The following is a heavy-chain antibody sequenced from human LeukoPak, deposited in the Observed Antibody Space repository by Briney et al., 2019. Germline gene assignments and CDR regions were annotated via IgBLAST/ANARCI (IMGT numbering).Heavy chain of an antibody. V-gene: IGHV3-66*02. CDR3: ARDPGSQRWLQPGDY. Sequence: GGSLRLSCAASGFTVSSNYMSWVCQAPGKGLEWVSVIYSGGSTYYADSVKGRFTISRDNSKNTLYLQMNSLRAEDTAVYYCARDPGSQRWLQPGDYWGQGTLVTVSS. J-gene: IGHJ4*02. CDR2: IYSGGST. CDR1: GFTVSSNY. D-gene: IGHD5-24*01.